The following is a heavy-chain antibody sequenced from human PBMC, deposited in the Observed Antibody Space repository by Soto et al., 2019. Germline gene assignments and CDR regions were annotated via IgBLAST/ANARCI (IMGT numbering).Heavy chain of an antibody. CDR2: IHAGNGYT. CDR1: GYTFDNYA. J-gene: IGHJ3*02. D-gene: IGHD5-12*01. Sequence: QVQLVQSGAQVKKPGASVKVSCKASGYTFDNYALHWVRQAPGRRLEWMGWIHAGNGYTKYSQRFQGRVTITRDTSASTVHMDLSSVRSEDTAVYYCARVQYSGYDFKLAFDIWGQGTMVTVSS. V-gene: IGHV1-3*01. CDR3: ARVQYSGYDFKLAFDI.